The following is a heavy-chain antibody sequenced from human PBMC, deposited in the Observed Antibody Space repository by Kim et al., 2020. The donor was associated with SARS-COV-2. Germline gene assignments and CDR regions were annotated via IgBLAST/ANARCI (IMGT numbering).Heavy chain of an antibody. CDR3: ARASIYSSSSY. CDR2: ISGNNGNT. CDR1: GYTFTIYG. V-gene: IGHV1-18*01. Sequence: ASVKVSCKTSGYTFTIYGISWVRQAPGQGLEWMGWISGNNGNTNYAQKFQGRVTMTTDTSTTTAYMELRSLRSDDTAVYYCARASIYSSSSYWGQGTLVTVSS. J-gene: IGHJ4*02. D-gene: IGHD6-6*01.